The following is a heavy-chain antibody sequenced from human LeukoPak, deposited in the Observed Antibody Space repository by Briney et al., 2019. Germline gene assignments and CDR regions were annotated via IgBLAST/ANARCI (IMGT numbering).Heavy chain of an antibody. Sequence: ASVKVSCKASGYTFTSYGISWVRQAPGQGLEWMGWISAYNGNTNYAQKLQGRVTMTTDTSTSTAYMELRSLRSDDTVVYYCARDITMIVVVTQEDAFDIWGQGTMVTVSS. CDR1: GYTFTSYG. J-gene: IGHJ3*02. V-gene: IGHV1-18*01. CDR3: ARDITMIVVVTQEDAFDI. D-gene: IGHD3-22*01. CDR2: ISAYNGNT.